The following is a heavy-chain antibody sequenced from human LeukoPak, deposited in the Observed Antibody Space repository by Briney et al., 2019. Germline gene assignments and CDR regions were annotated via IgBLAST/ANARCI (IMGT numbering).Heavy chain of an antibody. J-gene: IGHJ6*02. V-gene: IGHV3-13*04. CDR3: ARSSSWYLSYYYYGMDV. CDR2: IGTAGDT. CDR1: GFTFSSYD. Sequence: TGGSLRLSCAASGFTFSSYDMHWVRQATGKGLEWVSAIGTAGDTYYPGSVKGRFTISRENAKNSLYLQMNSQRAGDTAVYYCARSSSWYLSYYYYGMDVWGQGTTVTVSS. D-gene: IGHD6-13*01.